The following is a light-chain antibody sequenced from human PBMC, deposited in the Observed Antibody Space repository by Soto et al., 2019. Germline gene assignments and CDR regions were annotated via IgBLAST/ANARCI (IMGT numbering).Light chain of an antibody. CDR1: QSVSSSY. CDR2: GAS. CDR3: HQYNTSPLT. V-gene: IGKV3-20*01. J-gene: IGKJ4*01. Sequence: EIVLTQSPGTLSLSPGERATLSCRASQSVSSSYLAWYQQKPGQAPRLLIYGASSRATGSPDRFSGSGSGTAFTLIISRLEPEDFGVYSCHQYNTSPLTFGGGTNMEIK.